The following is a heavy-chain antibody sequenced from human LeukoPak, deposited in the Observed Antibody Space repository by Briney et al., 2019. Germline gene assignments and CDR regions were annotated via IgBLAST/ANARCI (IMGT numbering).Heavy chain of an antibody. CDR2: VYYSGST. CDR1: GGSVSSYY. J-gene: IGHJ4*02. Sequence: PSETLSLTCTVSGGSVSSYYWSWIRQPPGKRLEWIGYVYYSGSTNYNPSLKSRVTISVDTSKNQFSLKLSSVTAADTAVYSCARAYYGSGTYYNFDYWGQGTLVTVSS. CDR3: ARAYYGSGTYYNFDY. V-gene: IGHV4-59*02. D-gene: IGHD3-10*01.